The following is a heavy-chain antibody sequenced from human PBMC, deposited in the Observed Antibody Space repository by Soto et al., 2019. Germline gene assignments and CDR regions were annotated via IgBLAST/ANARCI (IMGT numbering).Heavy chain of an antibody. CDR2: ISYDENNR. CDR3: ARAMDAAMASKDNWFDP. Sequence: QVQLVESGGGVVQPGRSLRLSCAASGFTFRSYNMHWVRQAPGKGLEWVAVISYDENNRYYTESVKGRFTISRDNSKNTRDRQVTSLRAVDTAVYYCARAMDAAMASKDNWFDPWGQGTMVTVSS. V-gene: IGHV3-30-3*01. D-gene: IGHD5-18*01. CDR1: GFTFRSYN. J-gene: IGHJ5*02.